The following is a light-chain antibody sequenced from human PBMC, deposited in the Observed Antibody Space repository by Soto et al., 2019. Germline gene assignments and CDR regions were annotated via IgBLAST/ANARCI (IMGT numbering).Light chain of an antibody. J-gene: IGLJ2*01. CDR3: ATGDRSLSVGV. CDR2: DND. CDR1: SSNIGNNY. V-gene: IGLV1-51*01. Sequence: QSVLTQPPSVSAAPGQKVTISCSGSSSNIGNNYVFWYQQLPGTAPKLLIYDNDKRPSGIPDRFSGSKSGTSATLGITGLQTGHEADYYCATGDRSLSVGVFGVGTKLTVL.